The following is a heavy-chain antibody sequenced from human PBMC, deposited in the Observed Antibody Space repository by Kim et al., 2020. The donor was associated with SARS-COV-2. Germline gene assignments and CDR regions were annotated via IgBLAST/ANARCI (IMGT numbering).Heavy chain of an antibody. J-gene: IGHJ4*02. CDR2: INHSGST. CDR1: GGSFSGYY. D-gene: IGHD5-18*01. Sequence: SETLSLTCAVYGGSFSGYYWSWIRQPPGKGLEWIGEINHSGSTNYNPSLKSRVTISVDTSKNQFSLKRSSVTAADTAVYYCARGRWIQLWLFYDYCGQGTLRTVSP. CDR3: ARGRWIQLWLFYDY. V-gene: IGHV4-34*01.